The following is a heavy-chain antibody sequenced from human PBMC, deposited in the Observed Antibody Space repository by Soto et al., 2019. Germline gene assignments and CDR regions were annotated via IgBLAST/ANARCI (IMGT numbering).Heavy chain of an antibody. D-gene: IGHD1-26*01. J-gene: IGHJ4*02. V-gene: IGHV3-21*01. CDR1: GFTFSSYS. Sequence: EVQLVESGGGLVKPGGSLRLSCAASGFTFSSYSMNWVRQAPGKGLEWVSSISSSSSYIYYADSVKGRFTISRDNAKNALYLQMTSLRAEDTAVYYCARDRPIVGATPDYWGQGTLVTVSS. CDR3: ARDRPIVGATPDY. CDR2: ISSSSSYI.